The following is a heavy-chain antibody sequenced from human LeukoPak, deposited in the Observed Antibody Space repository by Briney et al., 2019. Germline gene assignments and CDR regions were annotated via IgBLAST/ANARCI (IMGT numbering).Heavy chain of an antibody. J-gene: IGHJ4*02. D-gene: IGHD2-8*01. Sequence: GGSLRLSCAASGFTFSSYGMHWVRQAPGKGLEWVAVISYDGSNKYYADSVKGRFTISRDSSKNTLYLQMNSLRAEDTAVYYCAKGKDCANGVCRTFDYWGQGTLVAVSS. CDR1: GFTFSSYG. V-gene: IGHV3-30*18. CDR2: ISYDGSNK. CDR3: AKGKDCANGVCRTFDY.